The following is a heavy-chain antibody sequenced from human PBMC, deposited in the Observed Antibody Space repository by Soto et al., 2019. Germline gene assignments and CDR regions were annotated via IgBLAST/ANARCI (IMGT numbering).Heavy chain of an antibody. D-gene: IGHD3-22*01. Sequence: SVKVSCKASGGTFSSYTISWVRQAPGQGLEWMGRIIPILGIANYAQKFQGRVTITADKSTSTAYMELSSLRSGDTAVYYCARDLGITMIVVDNPWGQGALVTVSS. V-gene: IGHV1-69*04. CDR3: ARDLGITMIVVDNP. CDR1: GGTFSSYT. J-gene: IGHJ5*02. CDR2: IIPILGIA.